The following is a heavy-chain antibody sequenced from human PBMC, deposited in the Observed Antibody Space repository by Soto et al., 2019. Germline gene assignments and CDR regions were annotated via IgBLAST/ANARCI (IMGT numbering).Heavy chain of an antibody. J-gene: IGHJ3*01. CDR1: GGSISSYY. CDR3: ARRWGDAFDF. D-gene: IGHD1-26*01. CDR2: IYYSGST. V-gene: IGHV4-59*01. Sequence: SETLSLTCAVSGGSISSYYWSWIRQPPGKGLEWIGYIYYSGSTNYNPSLKSRVTISVDTSKNQFSLKLSSVTAADTAVYYCARRWGDAFDFWGQGTMVTVSS.